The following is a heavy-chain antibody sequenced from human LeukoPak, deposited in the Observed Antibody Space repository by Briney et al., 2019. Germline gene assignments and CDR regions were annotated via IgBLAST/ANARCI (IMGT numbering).Heavy chain of an antibody. CDR2: MSPNSGDT. Sequence: VASVKVSCKASGYTFTSYDFNWVRQATGQRPEWMGWMSPNSGDTGYAQKFQDRVTMTRNTSISTAYMEPSSLRSDDTAVYYCASNPYYDSSGGGFDYWGQGTLVTVSS. D-gene: IGHD3-22*01. J-gene: IGHJ4*02. CDR1: GYTFTSYD. CDR3: ASNPYYDSSGGGFDY. V-gene: IGHV1-8*01.